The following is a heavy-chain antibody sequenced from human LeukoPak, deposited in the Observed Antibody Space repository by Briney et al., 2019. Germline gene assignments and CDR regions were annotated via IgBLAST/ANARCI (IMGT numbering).Heavy chain of an antibody. Sequence: GGSLRLSCAASGFTFTTYGTHWVRQAPGKGLEWVAVIAYDGKTTYYADSVRGRFTISRDNSRNTLYLQMNSLRAEDTAIYYCAKNGDRGAYCSGGTCYPYYCYYMDVWGKGTTVTISS. V-gene: IGHV3-30*18. D-gene: IGHD2-15*01. CDR3: AKNGDRGAYCSGGTCYPYYCYYMDV. J-gene: IGHJ6*03. CDR2: IAYDGKTT. CDR1: GFTFTTYG.